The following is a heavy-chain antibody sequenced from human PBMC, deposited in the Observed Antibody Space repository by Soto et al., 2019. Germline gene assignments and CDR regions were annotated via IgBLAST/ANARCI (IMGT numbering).Heavy chain of an antibody. CDR1: GGSISNGGYY. CDR3: ARQGRGDYDILTGYHPYNNWFDP. D-gene: IGHD3-9*01. V-gene: IGHV4-31*03. Sequence: SETLSLTCTVSGGSISNGGYYWSWIRQHPGKGLEWIGYIYYSGSTYYNPSLKSRVTISVDTSKNQFSLKLSSVTAADTAVYYCARQGRGDYDILTGYHPYNNWFDPWGQGTLVTVSS. CDR2: IYYSGST. J-gene: IGHJ5*02.